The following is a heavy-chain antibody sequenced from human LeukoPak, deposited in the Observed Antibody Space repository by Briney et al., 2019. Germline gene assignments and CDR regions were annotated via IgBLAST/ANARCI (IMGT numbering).Heavy chain of an antibody. V-gene: IGHV3-53*01. D-gene: IGHD6-13*01. CDR3: ASRGEYSSSWYGMDV. Sequence: GGSLRLSCAASGFTLSDHYMDWVRQAPGKGLEWVSVFYSSGTTNYADSVKGRFIISRDNSKNTLYLQMNSLRAEDTAVYYCASRGEYSSSWYGMDVWGQGTTVTVSS. CDR1: GFTLSDHY. J-gene: IGHJ6*02. CDR2: FYSSGTT.